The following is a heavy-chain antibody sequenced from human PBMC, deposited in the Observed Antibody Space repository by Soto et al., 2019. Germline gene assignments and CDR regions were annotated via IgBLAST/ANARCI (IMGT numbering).Heavy chain of an antibody. CDR1: GFTFSSYA. Sequence: EVQLLESGGGLVQPGGSLRLSCAASGFTFSSYAMSWVRQAPGKGLEWVSGISDSGGSTYYADSVKGRFTISRDNSKNTLYLQMNSLRAEDTAVYYCANGCGGTCYSRIQYWGQGTLVTVSS. J-gene: IGHJ4*02. D-gene: IGHD2-15*01. CDR2: ISDSGGST. CDR3: ANGCGGTCYSRIQY. V-gene: IGHV3-23*01.